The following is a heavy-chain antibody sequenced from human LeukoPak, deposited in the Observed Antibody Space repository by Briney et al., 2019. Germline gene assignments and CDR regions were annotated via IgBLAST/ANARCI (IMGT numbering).Heavy chain of an antibody. J-gene: IGHJ4*02. CDR2: TYYKSKWYS. CDR1: GDRVSRDNTA. D-gene: IGHD1-20*01. Sequence: SQTLSLTCAISGDRVSRDNTAWNWIRQSPSRGLEWLGRTYYKSKWYSDYALSVKSRITINPDTSKNHFSLRLNSVTPEDTAVYYCARDEGALNWWGQGTLVTVSS. V-gene: IGHV6-1*01. CDR3: ARDEGALNW.